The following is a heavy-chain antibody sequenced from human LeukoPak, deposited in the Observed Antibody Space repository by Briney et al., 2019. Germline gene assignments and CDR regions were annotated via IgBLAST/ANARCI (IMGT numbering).Heavy chain of an antibody. CDR1: GGTFSYYA. V-gene: IGHV1-69*01. Sequence: SVKVSCQASGGTFSYYAISWVRQAPGQGLEWMGGIIPIFGTANHTQKFQDRVTITADESARTAFMELTSLTFDDTAVYYCARARRIAGASTFDYWGPGTSVTVAS. CDR3: ARARRIAGASTFDY. D-gene: IGHD6-13*01. J-gene: IGHJ4*02. CDR2: IIPIFGTA.